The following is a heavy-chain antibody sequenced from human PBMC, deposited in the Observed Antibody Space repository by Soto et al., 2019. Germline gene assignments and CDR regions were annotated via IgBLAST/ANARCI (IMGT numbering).Heavy chain of an antibody. CDR1: GFTFSYYG. CDR3: AKGGRIPTSSVDY. Sequence: QVQRVESGGGVVQPGKSLRLSCAASGFTFSYYGLHWVRHAPGKGLEWVAGISYDGSNRYYGDSVKGRFSISRDNPNNTLYLQMNSLRDEDTAVYYCAKGGRIPTSSVDYWGQGTLVTVSS. CDR2: ISYDGSNR. J-gene: IGHJ4*02. V-gene: IGHV3-30*18. D-gene: IGHD2-2*01.